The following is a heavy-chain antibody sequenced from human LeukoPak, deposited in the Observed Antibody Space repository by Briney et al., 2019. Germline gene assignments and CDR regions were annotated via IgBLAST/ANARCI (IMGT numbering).Heavy chain of an antibody. V-gene: IGHV1-18*01. CDR2: ISAYNGNT. CDR1: GYTFTSYG. D-gene: IGHD3-22*01. CDR3: ARIYYYDSSGYYFPLGY. Sequence: ASVKVSCKASGYTFTSYGISWVRQAPGQGLEWMGWISAYNGNTNYAQKLQGRVTMTTDTSTSTAYMELRSLRSDDTAVYYCARIYYYDSSGYYFPLGYWGQGTLVTVSS. J-gene: IGHJ4*02.